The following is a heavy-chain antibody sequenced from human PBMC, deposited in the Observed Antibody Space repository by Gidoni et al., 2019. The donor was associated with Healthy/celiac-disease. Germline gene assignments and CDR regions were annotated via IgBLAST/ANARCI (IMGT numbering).Heavy chain of an antibody. J-gene: IGHJ5*02. CDR3: ARLEELGWFDP. CDR2: IYYSGST. V-gene: IGHV4-59*01. D-gene: IGHD1-26*01. Sequence: QVQLQESGPGLVKPSETLSLTCTVSGGSISSYYWSWIRQPPGKGLEWIGYIYYSGSTNYNPSLKSRVTISVDTSKNQFSLKLSSVTAADTAVYYCARLEELGWFDPWGQGTLVTVSS. CDR1: GGSISSYY.